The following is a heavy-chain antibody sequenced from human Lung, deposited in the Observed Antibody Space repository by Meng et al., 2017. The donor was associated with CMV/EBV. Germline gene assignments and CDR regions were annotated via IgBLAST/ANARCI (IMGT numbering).Heavy chain of an antibody. Sequence: QAQPHESGHGLVQPSQTLPLTCTVSRGSIGSGGYYWGWIRQHPGKGLEWIGYIYYTGSTFYNPSLKSRVTISVDTSKNQFSLKLIPATAAGTAVYYCAREAGRDGYATPKFDYWGQGTLVTVSS. CDR2: IYYTGST. V-gene: IGHV4-31*03. CDR3: AREAGRDGYATPKFDY. D-gene: IGHD5-24*01. J-gene: IGHJ4*02. CDR1: RGSIGSGGYY.